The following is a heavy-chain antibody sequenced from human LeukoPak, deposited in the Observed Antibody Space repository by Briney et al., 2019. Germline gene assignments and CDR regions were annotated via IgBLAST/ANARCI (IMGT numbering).Heavy chain of an antibody. Sequence: GGSLRLSCAASGFTFSHYAMSWARQAPGKGLEWVSAISGSGGSTYYADSVKGRFTISRDNSKNTLYLQMNSLRAEDTAVYYCAKDGAYCGGDCYPYYFDYWGQGTLVTVSS. V-gene: IGHV3-23*01. CDR2: ISGSGGST. J-gene: IGHJ4*02. CDR3: AKDGAYCGGDCYPYYFDY. CDR1: GFTFSHYA. D-gene: IGHD2-21*02.